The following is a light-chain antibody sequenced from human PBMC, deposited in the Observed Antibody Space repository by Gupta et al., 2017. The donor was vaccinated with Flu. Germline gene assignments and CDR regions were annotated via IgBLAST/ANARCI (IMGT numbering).Light chain of an antibody. V-gene: IGLV3-21*02. CDR2: DTS. J-gene: IGLJ1*01. CDR3: QVWERNSDQEF. Sequence: SLVLTQPPSVSVAPGQTARITCEENNIGSRSVHWYQQKPGQDPVLVVYDTSARPSGIPERFAGYNAGNTAIRNISRVEAGDEADYSGQVWERNSDQEFFGTGTGVTVL. CDR1: NIGSRS.